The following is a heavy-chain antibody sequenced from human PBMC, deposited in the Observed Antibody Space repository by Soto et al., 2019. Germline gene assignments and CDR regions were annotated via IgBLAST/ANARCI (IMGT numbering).Heavy chain of an antibody. CDR1: GGSISSGGYH. Sequence: PSETLSLTCTVSGGSISSGGYHWSWIRQHPGKGLEWIGYIYYSGSTYYNPSLKSRVTISVDTSRNQFSLKLSSATAADTAVYYCARALMARTGQYYFDYWGQGTLVTVSS. CDR3: ARALMARTGQYYFDY. V-gene: IGHV4-31*03. J-gene: IGHJ4*02. D-gene: IGHD3-10*01. CDR2: IYYSGST.